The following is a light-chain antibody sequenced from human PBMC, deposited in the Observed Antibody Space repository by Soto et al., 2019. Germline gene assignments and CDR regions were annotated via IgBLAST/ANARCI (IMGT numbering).Light chain of an antibody. CDR1: SSDIGSYNL. Sequence: QSALTQPASVSGSPGQSITISCTGTSSDIGSYNLVSWYQQHPGKAPKLMIHEVSKRPSGVSNRFSGSKSGSTASLTISGLQAEDEADYYCCSYAGSTMPNYVFGTGTKGHRP. CDR3: CSYAGSTMPNYV. CDR2: EVS. V-gene: IGLV2-23*02. J-gene: IGLJ1*01.